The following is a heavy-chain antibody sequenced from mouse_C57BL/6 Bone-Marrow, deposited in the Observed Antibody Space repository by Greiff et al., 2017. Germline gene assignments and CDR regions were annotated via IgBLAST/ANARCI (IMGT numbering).Heavy chain of an antibody. CDR1: GYTFTSYW. CDR2: IYPGCGST. V-gene: IGHV1-55*01. D-gene: IGHD1-1*01. Sequence: QVQLQQPGAELVKPGASVKMSCKASGYTFTSYWITWVKQRPGQGLEWIGDIYPGCGSTNYNEKFKSKATLTVDTSSSTAYMQLSSLTSEDSAVYSCARDGSSYCWYFDVWGTGTTVTVSS. CDR3: ARDGSSYCWYFDV. J-gene: IGHJ1*03.